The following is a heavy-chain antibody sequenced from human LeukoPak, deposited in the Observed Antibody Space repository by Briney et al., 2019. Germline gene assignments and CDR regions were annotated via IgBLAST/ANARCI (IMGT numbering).Heavy chain of an antibody. D-gene: IGHD4-23*01. V-gene: IGHV3-33*01. J-gene: IGHJ4*02. CDR1: GFTSGSSG. CDR2: IWYDVSNK. Sequence: PGGSLRLSCAASGFTSGSSGMHWVRQAPGKGPEWVAVIWYDVSNKYYAHSVKGRFTISRENSKNTLYLQMNSLRAEDTALYYCARDPSAGGGNYLENWGQGTLVTVSS. CDR3: ARDPSAGGGNYLEN.